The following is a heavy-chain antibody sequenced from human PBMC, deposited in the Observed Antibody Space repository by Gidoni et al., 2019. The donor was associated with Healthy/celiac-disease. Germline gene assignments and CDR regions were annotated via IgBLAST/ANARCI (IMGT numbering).Heavy chain of an antibody. Sequence: QVQLVESGGGVVQPGRSLRLSCAASGFTFSSYGMHWVRQAPGKGLEWVAVIWYDGSNKYYADSGKGRFTISRDNSKNTLYLQMNSLRAEDTAVYYCARDAVAGSYFDYWGQGTLVTVSS. D-gene: IGHD6-19*01. CDR1: GFTFSSYG. V-gene: IGHV3-33*01. CDR3: ARDAVAGSYFDY. J-gene: IGHJ4*02. CDR2: IWYDGSNK.